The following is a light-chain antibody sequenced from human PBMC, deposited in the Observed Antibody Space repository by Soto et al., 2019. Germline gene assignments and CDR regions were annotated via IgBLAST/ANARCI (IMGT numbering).Light chain of an antibody. V-gene: IGLV2-8*01. J-gene: IGLJ1*01. CDR1: SSDVGGYNY. CDR2: DVI. CDR3: SSYAASTNFG. Sequence: QSVLTRLPSASGSPGQSVTISCTGTSSDVGGYNYVSWYQQHPGQAPRLMIYDVIKRPSGVPDRFSGSKSGNTASLTVSGLQAENEADYYSSSYAASTNFGFGPGTKVTVL.